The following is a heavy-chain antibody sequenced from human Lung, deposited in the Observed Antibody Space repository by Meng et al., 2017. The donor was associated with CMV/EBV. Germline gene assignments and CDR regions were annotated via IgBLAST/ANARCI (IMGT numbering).Heavy chain of an antibody. Sequence: QITLKVSSPTLGKPTQTLTRPRTFSCFSLSTSEVSVGWIRQPPGKALELLAVIYWDDDNRDSPSLKSRLTITKDTSKNQVVLTLTNMDPVDTTTYYCALFTGSWFDPWGQGTLVTVSS. V-gene: IGHV2-5*02. CDR1: CFSLSTSEVS. D-gene: IGHD1-14*01. CDR3: ALFTGSWFDP. CDR2: IYWDDDN. J-gene: IGHJ5*02.